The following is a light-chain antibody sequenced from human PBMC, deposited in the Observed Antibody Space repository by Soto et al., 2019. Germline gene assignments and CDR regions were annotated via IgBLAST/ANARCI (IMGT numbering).Light chain of an antibody. Sequence: QSVLTQPPSVSGAPGQRVTISCTGSSSNIGSTYDVQWYQQLPGTAPKLLIHGNTNRPSGVPDRFSGSKSGTSASLAITGLQADDEADYYCQSYDVNLSVQYVFGTRTMLTVL. J-gene: IGLJ1*01. CDR2: GNT. V-gene: IGLV1-40*01. CDR3: QSYDVNLSVQYV. CDR1: SSNIGSTYD.